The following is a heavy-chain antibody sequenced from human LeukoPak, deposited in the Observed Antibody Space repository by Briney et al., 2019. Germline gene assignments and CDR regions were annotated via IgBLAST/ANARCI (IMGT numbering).Heavy chain of an antibody. V-gene: IGHV1-2*04. D-gene: IGHD2/OR15-2a*01. CDR1: GYTFTGYY. CDR2: INPNSGGT. CDR3: ARDTSYYFDY. J-gene: IGHJ4*02. Sequence: SVKVSCKASGYTFTGYYIHWVRQAPGQGLEWMGWINPNSGGTNYAQNFQGWVTMTRDTSISTAYMELSRLRSDDTAVYYCARDTSYYFDYWGQGTLVTVSS.